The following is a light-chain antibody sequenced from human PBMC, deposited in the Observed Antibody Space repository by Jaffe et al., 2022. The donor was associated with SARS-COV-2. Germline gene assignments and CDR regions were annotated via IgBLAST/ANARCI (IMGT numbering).Light chain of an antibody. CDR2: RNN. J-gene: IGLJ2*01. V-gene: IGLV10-54*01. CDR3: SAWDSGLNAVV. CDR1: SNNVGYQG. Sequence: QAGLTQPPSMSRGLRQTATLTCTGNSNNVGYQGAIWLQQHQGHPPKLLSYRNNNRPSGISERLSASRSGNTASLTITGLQPEDEADYYCSAWDSGLNAVVFGGGTKLTVL.